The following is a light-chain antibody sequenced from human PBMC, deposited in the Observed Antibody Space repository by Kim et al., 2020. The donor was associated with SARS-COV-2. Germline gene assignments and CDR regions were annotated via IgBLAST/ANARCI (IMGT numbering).Light chain of an antibody. Sequence: SPGERAPLSCRASQSVSSYLAWYQQKPGQAPRLLIYDASNRATGIPARFSGSGSGTDFTLTISSLEPEDFAVYYCQQRSNWPPGYSFGQGTKLEI. V-gene: IGKV3-11*01. CDR2: DAS. CDR3: QQRSNWPPGYS. J-gene: IGKJ2*03. CDR1: QSVSSY.